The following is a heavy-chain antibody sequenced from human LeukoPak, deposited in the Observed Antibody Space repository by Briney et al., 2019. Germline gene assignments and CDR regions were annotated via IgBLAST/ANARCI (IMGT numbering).Heavy chain of an antibody. V-gene: IGHV4-59*01. CDR1: GGSISSYY. CDR3: ARRVRVSLGDYFEY. J-gene: IGHJ4*01. CDR2: IYYSGST. Sequence: SETLSLTCTVSGGSISSYYWSWIRQPPGKGLEWIGYIYYSGSTNYNPSLKSRVTISVDTSKNQFSLKLSSVTAADTAVYYCARRVRVSLGDYFEYWGHGTLVTVSS. D-gene: IGHD3-16*01.